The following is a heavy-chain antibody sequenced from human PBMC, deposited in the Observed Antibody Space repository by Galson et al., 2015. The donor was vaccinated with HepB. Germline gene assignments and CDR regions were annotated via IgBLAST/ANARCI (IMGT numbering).Heavy chain of an antibody. CDR1: GFTFRSYA. CDR2: ISGRGGST. CDR3: AKDRRSIQSFDWSLYYYYGMDV. J-gene: IGHJ6*02. D-gene: IGHD3-9*01. V-gene: IGHV3-23*01. Sequence: SLRLSCAASGFTFRSYAMSWVRQAPGKGLEWVSAISGRGGSTFYADSVKGRFTISRDNSENTLYLEMNSLRAEDTAVYYCAKDRRSIQSFDWSLYYYYGMDVWGQGTTVTVSS.